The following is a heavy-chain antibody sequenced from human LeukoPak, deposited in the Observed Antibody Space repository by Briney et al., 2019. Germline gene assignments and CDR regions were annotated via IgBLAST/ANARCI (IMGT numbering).Heavy chain of an antibody. Sequence: PGGSLRLSCAASGFIFGDYAMHWVRQAPGKGLEWVSGISSNSGGIDYADSVKGRFTISRDNAKNSLFLEMNSLRPEDTAFYYCAKDVQMTSNAYYNYFDYWGQGTLVTVSS. D-gene: IGHD3-22*01. CDR3: AKDVQMTSNAYYNYFDY. V-gene: IGHV3-9*01. CDR1: GFIFGDYA. CDR2: ISSNSGGI. J-gene: IGHJ4*02.